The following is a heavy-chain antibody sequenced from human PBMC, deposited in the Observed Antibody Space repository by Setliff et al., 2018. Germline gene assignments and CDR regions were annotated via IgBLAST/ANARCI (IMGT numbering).Heavy chain of an antibody. D-gene: IGHD3-22*01. CDR3: ARGRRITMIVVPPGVFDI. CDR2: IFHSGST. CDR1: GDSISSGSYY. Sequence: SETLSLTCTVSGDSISSGSYYWNWIRQHPEKGLEWLGYIFHSGSTNYNPSLKSRVTISIDTSKNQFSLRLSSVTATDTAVYYCARGRRITMIVVPPGVFDIWGQGTMVTVSS. J-gene: IGHJ3*02. V-gene: IGHV4-31*03.